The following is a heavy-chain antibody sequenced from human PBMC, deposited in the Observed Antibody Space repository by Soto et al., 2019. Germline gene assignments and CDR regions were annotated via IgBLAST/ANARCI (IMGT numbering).Heavy chain of an antibody. Sequence: LSLTCAVYGGSFSGYYWSWIRQPPGKGPEWIGEINHSGSTNYNPSLKSRVTISVDTSKNQFSLKLSSVTAADTAVYYCARGAVTTVRYFDYWGQGTLVTVSS. J-gene: IGHJ4*02. D-gene: IGHD4-17*01. CDR2: INHSGST. CDR3: ARGAVTTVRYFDY. CDR1: GGSFSGYY. V-gene: IGHV4-34*01.